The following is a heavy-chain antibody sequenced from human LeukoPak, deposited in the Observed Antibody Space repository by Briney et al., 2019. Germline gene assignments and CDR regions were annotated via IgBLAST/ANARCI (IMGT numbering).Heavy chain of an antibody. J-gene: IGHJ4*02. CDR1: GGSISSYY. V-gene: IGHV4-59*01. D-gene: IGHD4-17*01. CDR3: ARVRGDYLYFDY. Sequence: SETLSLTCTVTGGSISSYYWSWIRQPPGKGLEWIWYIYYSGSTNYNPSLKSRVTISVDTSKNQFSLKLSSVTAADTAVYYCARVRGDYLYFDYWGQGTPVTVSS. CDR2: IYYSGST.